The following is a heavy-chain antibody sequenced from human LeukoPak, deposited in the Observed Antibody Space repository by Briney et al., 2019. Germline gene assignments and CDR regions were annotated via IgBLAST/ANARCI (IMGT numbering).Heavy chain of an antibody. J-gene: IGHJ4*02. Sequence: GGSLRLSCAASGLTFSRHWMRWVRQAPGKGLVWVSRINNDGSSTTYANSVRGRFTISRDNAKNTLYLQMNSLRDEDTAVYYCARAHLSVAGRTPDYWGQGTLVTVSP. V-gene: IGHV3-74*01. CDR1: GLTFSRHW. CDR2: INNDGSST. D-gene: IGHD6-19*01. CDR3: ARAHLSVAGRTPDY.